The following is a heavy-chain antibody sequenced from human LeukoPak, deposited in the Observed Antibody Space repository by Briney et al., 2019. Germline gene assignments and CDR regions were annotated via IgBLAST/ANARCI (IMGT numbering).Heavy chain of an antibody. CDR2: INSDGINT. D-gene: IGHD5-24*01. J-gene: IGHJ3*02. Sequence: GGSLRLSCAASGFTFSNYWMHWVRQAPGKGLVWVSRINSDGINTSYADSVKGRFTISRDNAKNTLNLQMNSLRAEDTAVYYCARDREMATGDAFDIWGLGTMVTVSS. V-gene: IGHV3-74*01. CDR1: GFTFSNYW. CDR3: ARDREMATGDAFDI.